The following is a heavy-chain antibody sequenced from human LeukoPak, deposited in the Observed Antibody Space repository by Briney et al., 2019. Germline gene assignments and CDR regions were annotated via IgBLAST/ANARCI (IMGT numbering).Heavy chain of an antibody. D-gene: IGHD3-22*01. J-gene: IGHJ3*02. CDR3: ARDGHRRHHYDSSGREDAFDI. CDR1: GYTFTSYG. Sequence: GASVKVSCKASGYTFTSYGISWVRQAPGQGLEWMGWISTYNDYTKYSEKLQGRVTMTTDTSTSTAYMELRSLTSDDTAVYYCARDGHRRHHYDSSGREDAFDIWGQGTMVTVSS. V-gene: IGHV1-18*01. CDR2: ISTYNDYT.